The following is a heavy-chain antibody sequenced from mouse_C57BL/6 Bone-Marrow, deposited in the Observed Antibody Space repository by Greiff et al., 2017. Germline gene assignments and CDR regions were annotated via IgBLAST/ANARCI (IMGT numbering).Heavy chain of an antibody. Sequence: QVQLQQSGAELVRPGASVTLSCKASGYTFTDYEMHWVKQTPVHGLEWIGAIDPETGGTAYNQKFKGKAILTADKSSSTAYMELRSLTSEDSAVYYCTRNDYDPRGYWGQGTSVTVSS. V-gene: IGHV1-15*01. CDR2: IDPETGGT. CDR3: TRNDYDPRGY. J-gene: IGHJ4*01. CDR1: GYTFTDYE. D-gene: IGHD2-4*01.